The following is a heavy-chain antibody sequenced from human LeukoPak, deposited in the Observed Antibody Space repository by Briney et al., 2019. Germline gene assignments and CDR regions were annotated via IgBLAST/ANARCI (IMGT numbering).Heavy chain of an antibody. J-gene: IGHJ6*03. Sequence: SVKVSCKASGGTFSSYAISWVRQAPGQGLEWMGGIIPIFGTANYAQKFQGRVTITADKSTSTAYMELSSLRSEDTAVYYCASKSGLKNDGAYYYYYTRDVGGKGPTVTVSS. CDR2: IIPIFGTA. V-gene: IGHV1-69*06. D-gene: IGHD1-1*01. CDR3: ASKSGLKNDGAYYYYYTRDV. CDR1: GGTFSSYA.